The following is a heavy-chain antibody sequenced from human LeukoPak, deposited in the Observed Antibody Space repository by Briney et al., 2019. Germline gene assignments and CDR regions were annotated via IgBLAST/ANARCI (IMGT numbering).Heavy chain of an antibody. J-gene: IGHJ4*02. CDR2: ISYDGSNK. V-gene: IGHV3-30-3*01. CDR1: GFTFSSYA. Sequence: GGSLRLSCAASGFTFSSYAMHWVRQAPGKGLEWVAVISYDGSNKYYADSVKGRFTISRDNSKNTLYLQMNSLRAEDTAVYYCARGGPSREYYFDYWGQGTLVTVSS. D-gene: IGHD3-10*01. CDR3: ARGGPSREYYFDY.